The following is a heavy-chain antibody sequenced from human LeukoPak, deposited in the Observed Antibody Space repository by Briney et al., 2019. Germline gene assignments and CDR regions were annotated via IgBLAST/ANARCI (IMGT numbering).Heavy chain of an antibody. CDR1: GYTFTSYG. J-gene: IGHJ3*02. D-gene: IGHD3-22*01. Sequence: GASVKVSCKASGYTFTSYGISWVRQAPGQGLEWMGWISAYNGNTNYAQKLQGRVTMTTDTSPSTAYMELRSLRSDDTAVYYCAGVKGAYYYDSSGYYWDAFDIWGQGTMVTVSS. CDR2: ISAYNGNT. CDR3: AGVKGAYYYDSSGYYWDAFDI. V-gene: IGHV1-18*01.